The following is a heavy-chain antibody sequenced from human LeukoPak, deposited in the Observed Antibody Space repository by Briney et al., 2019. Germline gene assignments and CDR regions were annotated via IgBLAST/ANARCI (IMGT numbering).Heavy chain of an antibody. CDR3: ASSHPTYCGGDCYFDYYYYGMDV. D-gene: IGHD2-21*02. V-gene: IGHV1-69*06. CDR1: GGTFSSYA. Sequence: SVRVSCKASGGTFSSYAISWVRQAPGQGLEWMGGIIPIFGTADYAQKFQGRVTITADKSTSTAYMELSSLRSEDTAVYYCASSHPTYCGGDCYFDYYYYGMDVWGQGTTVTVSS. CDR2: IIPIFGTA. J-gene: IGHJ6*02.